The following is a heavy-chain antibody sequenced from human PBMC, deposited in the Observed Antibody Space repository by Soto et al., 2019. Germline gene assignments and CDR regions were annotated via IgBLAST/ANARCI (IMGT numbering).Heavy chain of an antibody. CDR1: GGSISSGGYY. V-gene: IGHV4-31*03. CDR3: ARSGYSYGPNPLLY. CDR2: IYYSGST. D-gene: IGHD5-18*01. Sequence: QVQLQESGPGLVKPSQTLSLTCTVSGGSISSGGYYWSWIRQHPGKGLEWIGYIYYSGSTYYNPFIKSRVTMSVDTSKNPFSLKLSSVTAADTAVYYCARSGYSYGPNPLLYWGQGTLVTVSS. J-gene: IGHJ4*02.